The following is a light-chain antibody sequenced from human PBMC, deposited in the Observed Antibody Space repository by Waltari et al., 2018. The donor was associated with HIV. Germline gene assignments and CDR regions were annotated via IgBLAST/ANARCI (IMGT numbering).Light chain of an antibody. CDR3: QFYDSSLSGWVV. J-gene: IGLJ2*01. CDR1: SSNIGACYD. CDR2: GTN. Sequence: QSVLPQPPSVSADPGPRLTISCTGSSSNIGACYDLHWYQQLHATTPTHLIYGTNKRPSGVPDRFSGSTSGTSASLAITGLQAEDEAEYYCQFYDSSLSGWVVFGGGTKVTVL. V-gene: IGLV1-40*01.